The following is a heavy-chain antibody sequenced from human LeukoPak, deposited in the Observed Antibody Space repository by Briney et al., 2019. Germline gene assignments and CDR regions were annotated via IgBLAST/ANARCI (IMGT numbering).Heavy chain of an antibody. V-gene: IGHV1-2*02. Sequence: ASVKVSCKASGYTFTGYYMHWVRQAPAQGLEWMGWINPNSGSGATKYAQKFQGRVTMTRDTSISTAYMELSRLTSDDTAIYYCVRGGGSYYVDYWGQGTLITVSS. CDR3: VRGGGSYYVDY. CDR2: INPNSGSGAT. D-gene: IGHD1-26*01. CDR1: GYTFTGYY. J-gene: IGHJ4*02.